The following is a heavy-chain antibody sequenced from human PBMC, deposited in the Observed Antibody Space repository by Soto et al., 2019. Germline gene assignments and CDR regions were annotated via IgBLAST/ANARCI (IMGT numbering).Heavy chain of an antibody. CDR3: ARSGIVVARSPEYNGMDA. V-gene: IGHV1-69*12. CDR1: GGTFSSYV. J-gene: IGHJ6*02. Sequence: QVQLVQSGAEVKKPGSSVKVSCKASGGTFSSYVISWVRQAPGQGLEWMGGIIPIFVTTNYARKFQGRVTITADESTGTAYMELSRLRSEDTAMYYCARSGIVVARSPEYNGMDAWGQGTTVTVSS. CDR2: IIPIFVTT. D-gene: IGHD3-22*01.